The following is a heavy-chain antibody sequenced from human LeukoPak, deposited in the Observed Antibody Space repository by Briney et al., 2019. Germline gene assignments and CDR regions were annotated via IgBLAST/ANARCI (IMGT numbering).Heavy chain of an antibody. CDR2: IYYSGST. V-gene: IGHV4-31*01. D-gene: IGHD3-22*01. CDR3: ARSPQGYHDSSSYLDY. J-gene: IGHJ4*02. CDR1: GGSISSGGYY. Sequence: SQTLSLTCTVSGGSISSGGYYWSWLRQHPEKGLEWIGYIYYSGSTYYNPSLKSLVTISVDTSKNQFSLKLSSVTAADTAVYYCARSPQGYHDSSSYLDYWGQGTLVTVSS.